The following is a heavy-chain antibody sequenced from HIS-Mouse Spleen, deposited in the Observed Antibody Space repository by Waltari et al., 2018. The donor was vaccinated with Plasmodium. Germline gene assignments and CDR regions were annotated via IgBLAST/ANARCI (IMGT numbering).Heavy chain of an antibody. V-gene: IGHV3-7*01. Sequence: EVQLVESGGGLVQSGGSLRLSCPASGFTFSSYWMRWVRQAPGKGLEWVANIKQDGSEKYYVDSVKGRFTISRDNAKNSLYLQMNSLRAEDTAVYYCASSWYWYFDLWGRGTLVTVSS. D-gene: IGHD6-13*01. CDR1: GFTFSSYW. CDR2: IKQDGSEK. J-gene: IGHJ2*01. CDR3: ASSWYWYFDL.